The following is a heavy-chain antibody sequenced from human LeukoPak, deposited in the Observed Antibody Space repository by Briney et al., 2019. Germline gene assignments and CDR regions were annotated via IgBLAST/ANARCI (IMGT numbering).Heavy chain of an antibody. CDR3: AKGSGNGYGSGPFDY. CDR1: GGTFSSYA. Sequence: SVKVSCKASGGTFSSYAISWVRQAPGQGLEWMGGIIPIFGTANYAQKFQGRVTITADESTSTAYMELSSLRSEDTAVYYCAKGSGNGYGSGPFDYWGQGTLVTVSS. V-gene: IGHV1-69*01. J-gene: IGHJ4*02. D-gene: IGHD3-10*01. CDR2: IIPIFGTA.